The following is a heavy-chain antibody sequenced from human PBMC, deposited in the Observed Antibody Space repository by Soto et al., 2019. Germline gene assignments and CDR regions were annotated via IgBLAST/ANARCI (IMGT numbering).Heavy chain of an antibody. V-gene: IGHV6-1*01. D-gene: IGHD2-2*01. CDR3: ERGGKTYCSSTSCLYYFDY. CDR2: TYYRSKWYN. J-gene: IGHJ4*02. Sequence: SQTLSLTCAISGDSVSSNSAAWNWIRQSPSRGLEWLGRTYYRSKWYNDYAVSVKSRITINPDTSKNQFSLPLNSVTPEDTAVYYCERGGKTYCSSTSCLYYFDYWAQGPLVTFSS. CDR1: GDSVSSNSAA.